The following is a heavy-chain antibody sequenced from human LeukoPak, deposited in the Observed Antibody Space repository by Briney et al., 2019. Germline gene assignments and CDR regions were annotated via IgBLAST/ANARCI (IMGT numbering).Heavy chain of an antibody. CDR2: ISAYNGNT. Sequence: ASVKVSCKASGYTFTSYGISWVRQAPGQGLEWMGWISAYNGNTNYAQKLQGRVTMTTDTSTSTAYMELRSLRSDDTAVYYCARVLGYCSGGSCPSAFDIWGQGTMVTVSS. J-gene: IGHJ3*02. V-gene: IGHV1-18*01. CDR3: ARVLGYCSGGSCPSAFDI. CDR1: GYTFTSYG. D-gene: IGHD2-15*01.